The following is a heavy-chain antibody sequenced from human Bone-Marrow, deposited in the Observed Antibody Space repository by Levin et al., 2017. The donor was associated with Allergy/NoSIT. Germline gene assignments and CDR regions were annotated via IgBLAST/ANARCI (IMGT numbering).Heavy chain of an antibody. Sequence: ASVKVSCKASGYTFTGYYMHWVRQAPGQGLEWMGWINPNSGGTNYSQKFQGRVTMTRDTSISTAYMELSRLRSDDTAVYYCARAAKQKGWFDPWGQGTLVTVSS. V-gene: IGHV1-2*02. J-gene: IGHJ5*02. CDR2: INPNSGGT. D-gene: IGHD1/OR15-1a*01. CDR1: GYTFTGYY. CDR3: ARAAKQKGWFDP.